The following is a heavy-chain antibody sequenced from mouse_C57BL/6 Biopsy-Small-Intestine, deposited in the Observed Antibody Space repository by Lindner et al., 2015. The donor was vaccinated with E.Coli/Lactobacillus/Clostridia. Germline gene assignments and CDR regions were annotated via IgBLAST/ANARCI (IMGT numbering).Heavy chain of an antibody. J-gene: IGHJ3*01. CDR3: ASAFAY. Sequence: VQLQESGAELVKPGASVRLSCTASGFNIKDYYLHWVKQRTEQGLEWIGRIDPEDGETIYAPKFQDKATATADTSSNTAYLQLSSLTSEDTAVYYCASAFAYWGQGTLVTVSA. V-gene: IGHV14-2*01. CDR2: IDPEDGET. CDR1: GFNIKDYY.